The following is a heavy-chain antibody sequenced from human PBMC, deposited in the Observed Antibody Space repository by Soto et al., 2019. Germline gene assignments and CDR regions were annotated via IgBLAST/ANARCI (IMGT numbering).Heavy chain of an antibody. CDR1: GFTFSSYA. V-gene: IGHV3-23*01. CDR2: ISGSGGST. CDR3: AKDPPRRATIKGDY. J-gene: IGHJ4*02. Sequence: GESLKISCAASGFTFSSYAMSWVRQAPGKGLEWVSAISGSGGSTYYADSVKGRFTISRDNSKNTLYLQMNSLRAEDTAVYYCAKDPPRRATIKGDYWGQGTLVTVSS. D-gene: IGHD5-12*01.